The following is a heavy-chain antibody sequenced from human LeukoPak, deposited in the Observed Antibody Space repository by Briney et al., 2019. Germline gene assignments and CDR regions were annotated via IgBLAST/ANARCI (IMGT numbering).Heavy chain of an antibody. J-gene: IGHJ4*02. D-gene: IGHD3-22*01. Sequence: PGGSPRLSCAASGFTFSDYSINWVRQAPGKGLEWVSSINPTSTSIYYADAVKGRFIISRDNAKSSLFLQMNSLRAEDTALYYCVGLRRNSDRSGYYYYYNYWGQGILVTVSS. CDR1: GFTFSDYS. V-gene: IGHV3-21*01. CDR3: VGLRRNSDRSGYYYYYNY. CDR2: INPTSTSI.